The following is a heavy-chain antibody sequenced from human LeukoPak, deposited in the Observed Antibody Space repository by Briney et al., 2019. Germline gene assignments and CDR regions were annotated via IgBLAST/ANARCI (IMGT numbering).Heavy chain of an antibody. CDR2: INSDGSST. J-gene: IGHJ6*02. V-gene: IGHV3-74*01. D-gene: IGHD3-10*01. CDR1: GFTFSSYW. Sequence: GGSLRLSCAASGFTFSSYWRHWVRQAPGKGLVWVLRINSDGSSTSYADSVKGRFTSSRDNAKNTLYLQMNSLRAEDTAVYYCARGLLGSYYVFSYYYYGMDVWGQGTTVTVSS. CDR3: ARGLLGSYYVFSYYYYGMDV.